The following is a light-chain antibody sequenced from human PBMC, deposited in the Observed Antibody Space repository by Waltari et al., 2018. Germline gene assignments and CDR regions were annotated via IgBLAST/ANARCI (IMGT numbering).Light chain of an antibody. J-gene: IGKJ2*01. Sequence: VMAESPRSLPVTPGQPASISCRSSQILRHLNGYDYLDWYLQKPGQSPQLLIYLGSSRASGVPGRFSGSGSGTDFTLLISRVEADDVGVYYCMQARQTPFTFGQGTKLEI. CDR2: LGS. V-gene: IGKV2-28*01. CDR3: MQARQTPFT. CDR1: QILRHLNGYDY.